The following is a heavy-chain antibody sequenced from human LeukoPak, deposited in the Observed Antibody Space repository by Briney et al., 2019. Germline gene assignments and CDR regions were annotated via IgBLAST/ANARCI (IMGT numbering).Heavy chain of an antibody. CDR2: INPSGGST. CDR1: GYTFTSYY. V-gene: IGHV1-46*01. D-gene: IGHD3-3*01. CDR3: ARERLDFWSGYYRDAFDI. Sequence: ASVKVSCKASGYTFTSYYMHWVRQAPGQGLEWMGIINPSGGSTSYAQKFQGRVTMTRDTSTSTVYMELSSLRSEDTAVYYCARERLDFWSGYYRDAFDIWGQGTMVTVSS. J-gene: IGHJ3*02.